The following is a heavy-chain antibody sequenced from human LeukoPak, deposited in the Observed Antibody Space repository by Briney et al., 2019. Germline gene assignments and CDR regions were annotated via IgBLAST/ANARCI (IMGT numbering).Heavy chain of an antibody. CDR1: GFTFSDYY. CDR2: ISSSGSTI. V-gene: IGHV3-11*01. D-gene: IGHD3-3*01. J-gene: IGHJ5*02. CDR3: ARTYYDFWSGYYTRPYNWFDP. Sequence: GGSLRLSCAASGFTFSDYYVSWIRQAPGKGLEWVSYISSSGSTIYYADSVKGRFTISRDNAKNSLYLQMNSLRAEDTAVYYCARTYYDFWSGYYTRPYNWFDPWGQGTLVTVSS.